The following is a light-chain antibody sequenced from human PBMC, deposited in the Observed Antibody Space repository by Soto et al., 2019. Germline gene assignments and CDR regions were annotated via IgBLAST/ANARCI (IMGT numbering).Light chain of an antibody. CDR2: EVT. Sequence: QSVLTQPASMSGSPGQSITISCTGTSSDVGGYNYVSWYQQYPDKAPKLIIYEVTNRPSGVSNRFSGSKSGNTASLTISGLQAEDEADYYCRSYANSIPLYVFGTGTKLTVL. CDR3: RSYANSIPLYV. V-gene: IGLV2-14*01. CDR1: SSDVGGYNY. J-gene: IGLJ1*01.